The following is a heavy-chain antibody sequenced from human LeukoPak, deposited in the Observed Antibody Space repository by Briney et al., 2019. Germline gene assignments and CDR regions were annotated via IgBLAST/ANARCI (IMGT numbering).Heavy chain of an antibody. CDR2: LNSDGSST. CDR1: GFTFSNYW. Sequence: PGGSLRLSCAASGFTFSNYWMHWVRQAPGKGLVWVSRLNSDGSSTNYADSVKGRFTISRDNAKNTLYLQMNSLRAEDTALYYCARGWPLRGWGQGTLVTVSS. V-gene: IGHV3-74*01. D-gene: IGHD5-24*01. CDR3: ARGWPLRG. J-gene: IGHJ4*02.